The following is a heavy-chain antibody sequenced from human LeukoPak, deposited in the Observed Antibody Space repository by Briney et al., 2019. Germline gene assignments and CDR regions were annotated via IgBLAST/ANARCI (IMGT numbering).Heavy chain of an antibody. J-gene: IGHJ5*02. V-gene: IGHV6-1*01. D-gene: IGHD6-13*01. Sequence: SQTLSLTCAISGDSVSSNSAAWNWIRQSPSRGLEWLGRTYYRSKWYNDYAVSVKSRITINPDTSKNQFSLQLNSVTAEDTAVYYCARDLMSFAGTEIPTAKNWFDPWGQGTLVTVSS. CDR3: ARDLMSFAGTEIPTAKNWFDP. CDR2: TYYRSKWYN. CDR1: GDSVSSNSAA.